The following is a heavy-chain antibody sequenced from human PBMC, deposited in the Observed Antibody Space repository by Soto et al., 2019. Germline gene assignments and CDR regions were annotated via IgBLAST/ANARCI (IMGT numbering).Heavy chain of an antibody. CDR3: ARMGSYFLEY. CDR2: ISYSGST. Sequence: QVQLQESGPGLVEPSQTLSLTCTVSGGSISSGGYYWSWIRQHPGKGLEWIGYISYSGSTHYNPSLKSRVTMSVDTSKNQFSLKLSSVTAADTAVYYCARMGSYFLEYWGQGTLITVSS. D-gene: IGHD3-10*01. V-gene: IGHV4-31*03. J-gene: IGHJ4*02. CDR1: GGSISSGGYY.